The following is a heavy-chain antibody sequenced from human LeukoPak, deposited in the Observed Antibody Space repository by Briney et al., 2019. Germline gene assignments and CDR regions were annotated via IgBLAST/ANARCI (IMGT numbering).Heavy chain of an antibody. CDR3: ARGPHWDPHFDY. V-gene: IGHV1-46*01. Sequence: ASVKVSCKASGYTFTSYYMHWVRQAPGQGLEWMGIINPSGGSTSYAQKFQGRVTMTRDMSISTAYMELSRLRSDDTAVYYCARGPHWDPHFDYWGQGTLVTVSS. J-gene: IGHJ4*02. D-gene: IGHD7-27*01. CDR1: GYTFTSYY. CDR2: INPSGGST.